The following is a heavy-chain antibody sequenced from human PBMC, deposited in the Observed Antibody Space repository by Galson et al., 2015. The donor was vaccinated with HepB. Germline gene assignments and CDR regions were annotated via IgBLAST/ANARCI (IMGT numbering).Heavy chain of an antibody. CDR3: ARHLRSMLWSGWFDP. CDR1: GASINYW. V-gene: IGHV4-4*02. CDR2: IHYSGST. Sequence: TLSLTCAVSGASINYWWSWVRQPPGMGLEWIGEIHYSGSTYYNPSLKSRVTISVDTSKNQFSLKLSSVTAADTAVYYCARHLRSMLWSGWFDPWGQGTLVTVSS. D-gene: IGHD2-8*01. J-gene: IGHJ5*02.